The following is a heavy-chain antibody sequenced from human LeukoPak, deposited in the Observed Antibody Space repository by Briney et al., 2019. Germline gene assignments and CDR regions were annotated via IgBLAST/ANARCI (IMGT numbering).Heavy chain of an antibody. D-gene: IGHD3-22*01. Sequence: GGTLRLSCAASGFTFSSYGMSWVRRAPGKGLEWVSAISGSGGSTYYADSVKGRFTISRDNSKNTLYLQMNSLRAEDTAVYYCAKEEGDSSGYYPFDYWGQGTLVTVSS. V-gene: IGHV3-23*01. J-gene: IGHJ4*02. CDR3: AKEEGDSSGYYPFDY. CDR1: GFTFSSYG. CDR2: ISGSGGST.